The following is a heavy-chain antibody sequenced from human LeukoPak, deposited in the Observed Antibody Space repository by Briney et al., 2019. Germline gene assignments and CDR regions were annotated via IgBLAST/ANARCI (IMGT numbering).Heavy chain of an antibody. CDR3: AREFYDSSGYPQAFDY. V-gene: IGHV1-18*01. J-gene: IGHJ4*02. CDR2: ISAYNGNT. Sequence: ASVKVSCKASGYTFTSYGISWVRQAPGQGLEWTGWISAYNGNTNYAQKLQGRVTMTTDTSTSTAYMELRSLRSDDTAVYYCAREFYDSSGYPQAFDYWGQGTLVTVSS. CDR1: GYTFTSYG. D-gene: IGHD3-22*01.